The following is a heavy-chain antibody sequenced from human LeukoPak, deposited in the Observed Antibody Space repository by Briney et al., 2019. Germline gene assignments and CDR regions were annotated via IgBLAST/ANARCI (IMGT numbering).Heavy chain of an antibody. V-gene: IGHV3-7*01. CDR2: IKQDGSEK. Sequence: GGSLRLSCAASGFTFSSYWMSWVRQAPGKGLEWVANIKQDGSEKYYVDSVKGRFTISRDNAKNSLYLQMNSLRAEDTAVYYCARILGAYYYDSSGYSDFDPWGQGTLVTVSS. D-gene: IGHD3-22*01. J-gene: IGHJ5*02. CDR3: ARILGAYYYDSSGYSDFDP. CDR1: GFTFSSYW.